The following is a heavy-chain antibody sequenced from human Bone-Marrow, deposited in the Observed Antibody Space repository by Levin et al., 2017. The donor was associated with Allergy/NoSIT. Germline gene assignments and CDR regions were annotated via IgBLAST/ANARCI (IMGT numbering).Heavy chain of an antibody. V-gene: IGHV3-23*01. CDR1: RFTFNTYA. J-gene: IGHJ6*02. Sequence: GGSLRLSCTDSRFTFNTYAMSWVRQAPGKRLEWLSAVSGSAGRTHYADSVKGRFTISRDNAKNTLYLDMSSLRAEDTAEYYCASFAAGSFCYGLDVWGQGTTVAVSS. CDR3: ASFAAGSFCYGLDV. CDR2: VSGSAGRT. D-gene: IGHD6-13*01.